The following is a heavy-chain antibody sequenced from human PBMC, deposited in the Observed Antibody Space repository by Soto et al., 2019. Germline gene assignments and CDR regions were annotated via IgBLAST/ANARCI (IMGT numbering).Heavy chain of an antibody. V-gene: IGHV3-30*18. D-gene: IGHD4-4*01. Sequence: QVQLVESGGGVVQPGRSLRLSCAASGFTFSSYGMHWVRQAPGKGLEWVAVISYDGSNKYYADSVKGRFTISRDNSKNTLYLQMNSLRAEDTAVYYCAKDAVYSNYVLWGIGGVAAYFDYWGQGTLVTVSS. J-gene: IGHJ4*02. CDR1: GFTFSSYG. CDR2: ISYDGSNK. CDR3: AKDAVYSNYVLWGIGGVAAYFDY.